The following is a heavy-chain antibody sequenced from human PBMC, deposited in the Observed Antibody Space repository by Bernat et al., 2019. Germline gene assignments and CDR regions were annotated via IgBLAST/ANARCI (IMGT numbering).Heavy chain of an antibody. Sequence: EVQLVESGGGLVQPGGSLRLSCAASGFTFSSYWMHWVRQAPGTGLVWVSRINSDGSSTSYAVSVKGRFTISRDNAKNTLYLQMNSLRAEDTAVYYCARVPMVRGVSINRVGYYYYYGMDDWGQGTTVTVSS. CDR3: ARVPMVRGVSINRVGYYYYYGMDD. CDR2: INSDGSST. D-gene: IGHD3-10*01. J-gene: IGHJ6*02. CDR1: GFTFSSYW. V-gene: IGHV3-74*01.